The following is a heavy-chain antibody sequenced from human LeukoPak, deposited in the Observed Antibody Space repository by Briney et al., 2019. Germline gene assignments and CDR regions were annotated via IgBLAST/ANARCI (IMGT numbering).Heavy chain of an antibody. D-gene: IGHD3-3*02. V-gene: IGHV4-31*03. CDR2: IYYSGST. CDR3: ASEGSINAFDI. Sequence: SSETLSLTCTVSGGSISSGGYYWSWIRQHPGKGLEWIGYIYYSGSTYYNPSLKSRVTISVDTSKNQFPLKLSSVTAADTAVYYCASEGSINAFDIWGQGTMVTVSS. J-gene: IGHJ3*02. CDR1: GGSISSGGYY.